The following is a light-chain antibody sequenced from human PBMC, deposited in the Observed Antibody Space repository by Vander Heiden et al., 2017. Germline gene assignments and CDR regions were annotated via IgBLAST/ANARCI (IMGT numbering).Light chain of an antibody. CDR3: QQYYTTPRA. Sequence: DIVVTQSPASLAVSLGERATINCKSSQSVLYNSNNKNYLAWYQHKPGQPPKLLIYWAYTRESGVPDRFSGSGSGTDFTLTISSLQAEDVAVYYCQQYYTTPRAFGGGTKVEIK. V-gene: IGKV4-1*01. J-gene: IGKJ4*01. CDR2: WAY. CDR1: QSVLYNSNNKNY.